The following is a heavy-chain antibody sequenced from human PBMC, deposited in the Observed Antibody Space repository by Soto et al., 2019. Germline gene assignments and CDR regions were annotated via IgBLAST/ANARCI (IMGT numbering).Heavy chain of an antibody. CDR1: GFTFTNYL. CDR3: AKDTYSRSWYF. J-gene: IGHJ4*02. CDR2: IDKSGGDT. V-gene: IGHV3-23*05. Sequence: EVQLLESGGDLVQPGGSLRLSCAASGFTFTNYLMTWVRQAPGKGLEWVSSIDKSGGDTYYADSVKGRFTISRDNSKNTLYLQMNGLRDEDKALYCCAKDTYSRSWYFWGQGTLVTVSS. D-gene: IGHD1-26*01.